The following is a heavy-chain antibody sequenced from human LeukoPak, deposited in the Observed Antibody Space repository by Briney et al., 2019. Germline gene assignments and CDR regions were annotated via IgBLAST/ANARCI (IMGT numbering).Heavy chain of an antibody. V-gene: IGHV1-18*01. Sequence: ASVKVSCKASGYTFTSYGISWVRQAPGQGLEWMGWIIAYNGNTNYAQKLQGRVTMTTDTSTSTAYMELRSLRSDDTAVYYCARDGLLGLLWFGEPFDYWGQGTLVTVSS. CDR3: ARDGLLGLLWFGEPFDY. J-gene: IGHJ4*02. CDR1: GYTFTSYG. CDR2: IIAYNGNT. D-gene: IGHD3-10*01.